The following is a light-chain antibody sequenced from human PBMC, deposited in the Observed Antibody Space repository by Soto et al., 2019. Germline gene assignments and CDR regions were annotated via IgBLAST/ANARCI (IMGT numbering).Light chain of an antibody. Sequence: ELVLTQSPATLSLSPGDRATLSCRTSQSISSYLAWYQQQPGQAPRLLIYDASNRAAGTPARFSGSGAGTDFTLTISSLEPEDFAVYYCHQRSSWPLTFGGGTKVEI. CDR1: QSISSY. CDR3: HQRSSWPLT. CDR2: DAS. V-gene: IGKV3-11*01. J-gene: IGKJ4*01.